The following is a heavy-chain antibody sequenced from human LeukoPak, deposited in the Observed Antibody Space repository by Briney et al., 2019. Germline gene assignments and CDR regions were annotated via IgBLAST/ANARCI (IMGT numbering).Heavy chain of an antibody. V-gene: IGHV3-30*18. Sequence: GGSLRLSCAAPGFTFSSYGMHWVRQAPGKGLEWVAVISYDGSNKYYADSVKGRFTISRDNSKNTLYLQMNSLRAEDTAVYYCAKDYYYDSSGYSYYFDYWGQGTLVTVSS. CDR1: GFTFSSYG. CDR2: ISYDGSNK. J-gene: IGHJ4*02. D-gene: IGHD3-22*01. CDR3: AKDYYYDSSGYSYYFDY.